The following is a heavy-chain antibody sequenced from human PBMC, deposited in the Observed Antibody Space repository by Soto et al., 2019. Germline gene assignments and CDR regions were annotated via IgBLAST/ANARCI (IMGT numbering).Heavy chain of an antibody. CDR3: ARDRGDSSRADSFDI. CDR1: GFSVSNTY. D-gene: IGHD6-6*01. J-gene: IGHJ3*02. CDR2: IYRGRAT. V-gene: IGHV3-53*01. Sequence: EVQLVESGGGLIQPGGSLRLSCAVSGFSVSNTYMSWVRQAPGKGLEWISVIYRGRATYYADSVKGRFTISRDDSRNTVYLQMNSLTTEDTAVYFCARDRGDSSRADSFDIWGQGTMVTVSS.